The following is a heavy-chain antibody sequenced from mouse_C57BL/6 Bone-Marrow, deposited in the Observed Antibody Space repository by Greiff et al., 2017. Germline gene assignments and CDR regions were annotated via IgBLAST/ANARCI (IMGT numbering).Heavy chain of an antibody. Sequence: EVMLVEPGGGLVKPGGSLKLSCAASGFTFSSYAMSWVRQTPEKRLEWVATISDGGSYTYYPDNVKGRFTISRDNAKNNLCRQMSQLEAEDTAVYYCARGILLWYYWGQGTLVTVSA. D-gene: IGHD1-1*02. CDR2: ISDGGSYT. V-gene: IGHV5-4*03. CDR1: GFTFSSYA. J-gene: IGHJ3*01. CDR3: ARGILLWYY.